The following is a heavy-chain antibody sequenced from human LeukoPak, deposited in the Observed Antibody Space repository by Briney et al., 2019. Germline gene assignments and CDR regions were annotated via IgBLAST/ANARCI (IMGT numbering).Heavy chain of an antibody. CDR3: AKENDDILTGYHYYCYGMDV. V-gene: IGHV3-30*18. J-gene: IGHJ6*04. CDR2: ISYDGSNK. CDR1: GFTFSSYG. D-gene: IGHD3-9*01. Sequence: GGSLRLSCAASGFTFSSYGMHWVRQAPGKGLEWVAVISYDGSNKYYADSVKGRFTISRDNSKNTLYLQMNSLRAEDTAAYYCAKENDDILTGYHYYCYGMDVWGKGTTVTVSS.